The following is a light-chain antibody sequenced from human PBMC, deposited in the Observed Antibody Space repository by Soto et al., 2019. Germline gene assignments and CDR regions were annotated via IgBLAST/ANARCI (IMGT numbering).Light chain of an antibody. CDR2: DTS. Sequence: QAVVTQEPSLTVSPGGTVTLTCGTITGAVTSGHYPYWFQQKPGQAPRTLIHDTSKKYSWTPARFSGSLLGGKAALTLSGAQSEDEAEYYCLLSVSGVWVFGGGTKLTVL. CDR3: LLSVSGVWV. CDR1: TGAVTSGHY. J-gene: IGLJ3*02. V-gene: IGLV7-46*01.